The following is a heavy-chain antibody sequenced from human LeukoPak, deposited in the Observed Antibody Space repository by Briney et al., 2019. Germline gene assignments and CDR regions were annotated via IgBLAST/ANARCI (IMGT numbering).Heavy chain of an antibody. D-gene: IGHD2-15*01. CDR1: GGSISSYY. V-gene: IGHV4-59*01. Sequence: SETLSLTCTVSGGSISSYYWSWIRQPPGKGLEWIGYIYCSGSTNYNPSLKSRVTISVDTSKNQFSLKLSSVTAADTAVYYCARTGCSGGSCYRYYYYGMDVWGQGTTVTVSS. CDR2: IYCSGST. CDR3: ARTGCSGGSCYRYYYYGMDV. J-gene: IGHJ6*02.